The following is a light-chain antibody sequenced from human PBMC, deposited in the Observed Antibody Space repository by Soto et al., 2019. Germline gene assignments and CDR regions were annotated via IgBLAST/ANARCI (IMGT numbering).Light chain of an antibody. CDR1: QSISSS. J-gene: IGKJ1*01. Sequence: EIVMTQSPATLSVSPGERATLSCRASQSISSSLAWYQQKPGQAPRLLIDGASTRATGIPARFSGSGSATEFNLTISSLQSVDFAVYYCHQYTTMPWTFGQGTKVEI. V-gene: IGKV3-15*01. CDR2: GAS. CDR3: HQYTTMPWT.